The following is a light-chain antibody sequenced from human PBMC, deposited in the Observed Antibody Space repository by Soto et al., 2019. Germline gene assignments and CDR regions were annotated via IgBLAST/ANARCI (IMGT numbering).Light chain of an antibody. Sequence: QSVLTQPASVSGSPGQSITISCTGTSSDVGSYNLVSWYQQHPGKAPKLMIYEVSKRPSGVSNRFSGSKSGNTASLTISGLQAEDEVDYYCCSYAGSSTVVFGGGTKLTVL. CDR2: EVS. CDR3: CSYAGSSTVV. J-gene: IGLJ2*01. V-gene: IGLV2-23*02. CDR1: SSDVGSYNL.